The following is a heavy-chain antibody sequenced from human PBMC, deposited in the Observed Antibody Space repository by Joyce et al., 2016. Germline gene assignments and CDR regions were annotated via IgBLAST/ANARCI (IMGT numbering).Heavy chain of an antibody. CDR2: IYHNEST. Sequence: QLQLQESGSGLVKPSQTLSLTCAVSGASVSSGGYSWSWIRQPPGKGLEWIGYIYHNESTYYNPALKSRVTISVDRSKNQFSLKLASVTAADTAVYYCASGINFKGRSFFDYWGQGALVTVSS. CDR1: GASVSSGGYS. CDR3: ASGINFKGRSFFDY. J-gene: IGHJ4*02. D-gene: IGHD3-10*01. V-gene: IGHV4-30-2*01.